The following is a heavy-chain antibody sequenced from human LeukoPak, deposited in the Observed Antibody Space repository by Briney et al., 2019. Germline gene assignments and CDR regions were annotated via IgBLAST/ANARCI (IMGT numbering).Heavy chain of an antibody. CDR3: ARVSRLGVYFDN. CDR1: GYTFSSYG. CDR2: ISAYTGNP. D-gene: IGHD3-16*01. V-gene: IGHV1-18*01. Sequence: ASVKVSCKASGYTFSSYGITWVRQAPGQGLEWMGWISAYTGNPKYAQKLQGRVTMTTDASTSTAYMDLRSLRSDDTAVYYCARVSRLGVYFDNWGQGTLVTVSS. J-gene: IGHJ4*02.